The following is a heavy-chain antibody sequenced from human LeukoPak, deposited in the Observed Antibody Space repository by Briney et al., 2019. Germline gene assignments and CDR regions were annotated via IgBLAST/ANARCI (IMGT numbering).Heavy chain of an antibody. J-gene: IGHJ5*02. CDR3: VRNHRHWFDP. V-gene: IGHV3-72*01. CDR2: IRNAGDGYTT. Sequence: PRGSLRLSCAASGFTFSGYAMSWVRQAPGQGPELIGHIRNAGDGYTTEYAASVKGRFTVSRDDSKNSLYLQMNSLKPEDTAVYYCVRNHRHWFDPWGQGTLVTVSS. CDR1: GFTFSGYA.